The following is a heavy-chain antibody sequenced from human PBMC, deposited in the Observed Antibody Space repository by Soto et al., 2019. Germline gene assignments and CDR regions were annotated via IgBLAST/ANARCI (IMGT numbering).Heavy chain of an antibody. V-gene: IGHV1-69*06. CDR1: GGTFSSYA. D-gene: IGHD2-15*01. CDR2: IIPIFGTA. J-gene: IGHJ6*02. CDR3: ARDEDLPHGMDV. Sequence: QVRLVQSGAEVKKPGSSVKVSCKASGGTFSSYAISWVRQAPGQGREWMGGIIPIFGTANYAQKFQGRVTITADKSTSTAYMELSSLRSEDTAVYYCARDEDLPHGMDVWGQGTTVTVSS.